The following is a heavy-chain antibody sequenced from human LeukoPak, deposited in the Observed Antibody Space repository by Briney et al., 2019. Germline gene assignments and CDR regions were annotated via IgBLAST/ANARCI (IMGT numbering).Heavy chain of an antibody. CDR3: ARDIVVVPAAMWAYYGMDV. Sequence: SETLSLTCTVSGGSISSYYWSWIRQPPGKGLEWIGYIYYSGSTNYNPSLKSRVTISVDTSKNQFSLKLSSVTAADTAVYYCARDIVVVPAAMWAYYGMDVWGQGTTVTVSS. D-gene: IGHD2-2*01. CDR1: GGSISSYY. V-gene: IGHV4-59*12. J-gene: IGHJ6*02. CDR2: IYYSGST.